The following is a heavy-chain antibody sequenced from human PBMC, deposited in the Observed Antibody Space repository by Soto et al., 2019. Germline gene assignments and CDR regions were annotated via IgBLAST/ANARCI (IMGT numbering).Heavy chain of an antibody. Sequence: KPSETLSLTCVVSGYSISNGYFWGWIRQPPGKGLEWVGCIYHNGKTNYNPSLKTRLTISVDTSKNQFSLKLTSVTAADTAVYYCARDFATNSAGDYWGQGTLVTVSS. CDR3: ARDFATNSAGDY. J-gene: IGHJ4*02. CDR2: IYHNGKT. CDR1: GYSISNGYF. V-gene: IGHV4-38-2*02. D-gene: IGHD3-10*01.